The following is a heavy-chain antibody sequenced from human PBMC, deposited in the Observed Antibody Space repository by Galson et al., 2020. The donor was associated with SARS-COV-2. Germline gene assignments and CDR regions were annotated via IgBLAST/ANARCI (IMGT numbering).Heavy chain of an antibody. CDR3: GREAGGGFDP. V-gene: IGHV3-53*01. CDR2: IDIAGST. J-gene: IGHJ5*02. CDR1: GLTVSNDY. Sequence: GESLKISCAASGLTVSNDYMNWVRQAPGKGLEWVSVIDIAGSTFNADSVRGRFTIPRDKSKNTVYLQLKSLGVEDMAVYDGGREAGGGFDPWGQGTLVTVSS. D-gene: IGHD3-10*01.